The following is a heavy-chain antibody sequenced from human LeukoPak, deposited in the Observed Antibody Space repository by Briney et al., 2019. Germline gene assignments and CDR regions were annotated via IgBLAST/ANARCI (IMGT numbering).Heavy chain of an antibody. CDR1: GGSLSSSSYY. CDR2: IYYSGRT. Sequence: SETLSLTCTVSGGSLSSSSYYWGWVRQTPGRGLEWIGSIYYSGRTYYNPSLKSRVTISVDTSKNQFSLKLSSVTAADTAVYYCARLPPAVVPAASFDPWGQGTLVTVSS. V-gene: IGHV4-39*01. J-gene: IGHJ5*02. D-gene: IGHD2-2*01. CDR3: ARLPPAVVPAASFDP.